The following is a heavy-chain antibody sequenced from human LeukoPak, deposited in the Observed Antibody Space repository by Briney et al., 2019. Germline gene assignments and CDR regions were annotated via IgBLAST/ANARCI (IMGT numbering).Heavy chain of an antibody. J-gene: IGHJ5*02. CDR1: GGSFSGYY. CDR3: ASSLGYYDSSGYPFDP. D-gene: IGHD3-22*01. CDR2: ISHSGST. V-gene: IGHV4-34*01. Sequence: SETLSLTCTVYGGSFSGYYWSWVRQPPGKGLEWIGEISHSGSTNYNPSLKSRVTISVDTSKNQFSLKLSSVTAADTAVYYCASSLGYYDSSGYPFDPWGQGTLVTVSS.